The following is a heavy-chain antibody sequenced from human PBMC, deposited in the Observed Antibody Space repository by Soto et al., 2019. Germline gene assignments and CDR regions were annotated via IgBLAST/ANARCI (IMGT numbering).Heavy chain of an antibody. V-gene: IGHV3-33*01. CDR2: IWYDGSNK. CDR1: GFTFSSYG. CDR3: ARQSGYSYGSDYGMDG. D-gene: IGHD5-18*01. J-gene: IGHJ6*02. Sequence: PGGSLRLSCAASGFTFSSYGMHWVRQAPGKGLEWVAVIWYDGSNKYYADSVKGRFTTSRDNSKNTLYLQMNSLRAEDTAVYYCARQSGYSYGSDYGMDGWGQGTTVTVAS.